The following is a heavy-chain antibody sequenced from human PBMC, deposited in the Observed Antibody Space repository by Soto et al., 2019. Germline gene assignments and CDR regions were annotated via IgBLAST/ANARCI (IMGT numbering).Heavy chain of an antibody. CDR3: ARGDPYSHTLRNDAFDI. Sequence: EVQLVESGGGLVQPGGSLRLSCAASGFTFSSYAMHWVRQAPGKGLEYVSAIGSDGGNTYYANSVKDRFTISRDNSKNPLYLQMGSLRTEDLAVYYCARGDPYSHTLRNDAFDIWGQGTMVTVSS. D-gene: IGHD5-18*01. CDR2: IGSDGGNT. CDR1: GFTFSSYA. V-gene: IGHV3-64*01. J-gene: IGHJ3*02.